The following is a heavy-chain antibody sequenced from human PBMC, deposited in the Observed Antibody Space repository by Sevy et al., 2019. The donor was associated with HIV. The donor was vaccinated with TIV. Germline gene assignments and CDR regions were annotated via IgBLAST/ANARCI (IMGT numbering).Heavy chain of an antibody. Sequence: GESLKISCAASGFTFSSFGMHWVRQAPGKGLEWVAIISHDGSNKIYAASVKGRFTISRDNSKNTLYLQMDSLRADDTAVYYCAKQGGYCSNGVCYRAFDYRGQGTLVTVSS. J-gene: IGHJ4*02. CDR2: ISHDGSNK. CDR3: AKQGGYCSNGVCYRAFDY. V-gene: IGHV3-30*18. D-gene: IGHD2-8*01. CDR1: GFTFSSFG.